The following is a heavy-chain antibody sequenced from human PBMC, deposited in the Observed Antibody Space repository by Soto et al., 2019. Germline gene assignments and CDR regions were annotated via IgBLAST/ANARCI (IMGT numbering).Heavy chain of an antibody. V-gene: IGHV3-66*01. CDR3: ARRDRYYYYMDV. J-gene: IGHJ6*03. CDR2: IYSGGST. Sequence: EVQLVESGGGLVQPGGSLRLSCAASGFTVSSNYMSWVRQAPGQGLEWVSVIYSGGSTYYADSVKGRFTISRDNSKNTLYLQMNSLRAEDTAVYYCARRDRYYYYMDVWGKGTTVTVSS. CDR1: GFTVSSNY.